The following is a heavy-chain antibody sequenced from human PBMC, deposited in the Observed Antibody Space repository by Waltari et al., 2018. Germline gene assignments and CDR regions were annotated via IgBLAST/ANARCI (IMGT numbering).Heavy chain of an antibody. V-gene: IGHV4-4*07. CDR2: IYTSGST. CDR3: AITQYSSSWYPFDY. Sequence: QVQLQESGPGLVKPSETLSLTCTVSGGSISRYYWSWIRQPAGKGLEWIGRIYTSGSTNYNPSLKSRVTMSVDTSKNQFSLKLSSVTAADTAVYYCAITQYSSSWYPFDYWGQGTLVTVSS. CDR1: GGSISRYY. D-gene: IGHD6-13*01. J-gene: IGHJ4*02.